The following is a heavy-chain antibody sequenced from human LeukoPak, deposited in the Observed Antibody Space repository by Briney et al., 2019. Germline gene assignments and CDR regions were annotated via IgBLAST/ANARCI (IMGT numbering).Heavy chain of an antibody. CDR2: INSGSST. V-gene: IGHV3-53*01. J-gene: IGHJ3*02. CDR3: AKEGQDGAFDI. Sequence: PGGSLPLSCAASGSPVSSNYMSWVRHATGQGLAWVSVINSGSSTYYADSVKGRFTISRDNSKNTLYLQMNSRRAEDTSVYYCAKEGQDGAFDIWGQGTMVTVSS. D-gene: IGHD2-15*01. CDR1: GSPVSSNY.